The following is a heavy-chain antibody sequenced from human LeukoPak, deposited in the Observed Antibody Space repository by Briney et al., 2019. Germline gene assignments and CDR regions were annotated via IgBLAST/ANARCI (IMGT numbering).Heavy chain of an antibody. Sequence: SVMVSCKASGGTFSIYAISWVRQAPGQGLEWMGRIIPIFGIANYAQKFQGRVTITADKSTSTAYMELSSLRSEDTAVYYCAREADIVVVPAAIRRGYYFDFWGQGTLVTVSS. J-gene: IGHJ4*02. CDR1: GGTFSIYA. CDR2: IIPIFGIA. V-gene: IGHV1-69*04. D-gene: IGHD2-2*01. CDR3: AREADIVVVPAAIRRGYYFDF.